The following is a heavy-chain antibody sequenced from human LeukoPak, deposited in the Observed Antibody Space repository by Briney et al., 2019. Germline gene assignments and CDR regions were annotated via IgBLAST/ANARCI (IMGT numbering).Heavy chain of an antibody. D-gene: IGHD2-8*01. V-gene: IGHV4-61*02. Sequence: SETLSLTCTVSGGSINSGTYYRSCIRQPAGKGLGWIGRIYTTGSTKYNPSLKRRVTISVDTSKNQFSLKLSSVTAADTAVYYCARVRCTNGICYAGYYYYMDVWGKGTTVTVSS. CDR2: IYTTGST. J-gene: IGHJ6*03. CDR1: GGSINSGTYY. CDR3: ARVRCTNGICYAGYYYYMDV.